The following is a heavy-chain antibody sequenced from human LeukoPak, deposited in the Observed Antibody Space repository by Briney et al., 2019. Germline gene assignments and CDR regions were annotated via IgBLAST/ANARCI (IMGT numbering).Heavy chain of an antibody. CDR2: ISSSGGST. V-gene: IGHV3-23*01. CDR1: GFTFSSYA. J-gene: IGHJ4*02. Sequence: GGSLRLSCAASGFTFSSYAMSWVRQAPGKGLEWVSAISSSGGSTYYADSVKGRFTISRDNSKNTLYLQMSSLRAEDTAVYYCAKEGFRGYSYGYDYWGQGTLVTVSS. CDR3: AKEGFRGYSYGYDY. D-gene: IGHD5-18*01.